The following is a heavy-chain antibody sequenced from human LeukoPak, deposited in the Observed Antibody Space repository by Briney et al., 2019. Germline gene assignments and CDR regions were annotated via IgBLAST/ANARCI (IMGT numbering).Heavy chain of an antibody. J-gene: IGHJ6*02. CDR1: EGTFSSYA. Sequence: SVKVSCKASEGTFSSYAISWVRQAPGQGLEWMGGIIPIFGTANYAQKFQGRVTITADESTSTAYMELSSLRSEDTAVYYCARGGCYYDSSGYCYYYYGMDVWGQGTTVTVSS. CDR3: ARGGCYYDSSGYCYYYYGMDV. D-gene: IGHD3-22*01. V-gene: IGHV1-69*13. CDR2: IIPIFGTA.